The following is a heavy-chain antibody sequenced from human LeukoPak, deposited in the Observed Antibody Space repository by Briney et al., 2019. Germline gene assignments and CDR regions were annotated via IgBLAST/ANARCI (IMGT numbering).Heavy chain of an antibody. Sequence: GASVKVPCKASGYTFTSYDINWVRQATGQGLEWMGWMNPNSGNTGYAQKFQGRVTMTRSTSINTAYMELNSLTSEDTAAYYCARSSVGARRRIDYWGQGTLVTVSS. D-gene: IGHD1-26*01. CDR3: ARSSVGARRRIDY. J-gene: IGHJ4*02. CDR2: MNPNSGNT. CDR1: GYTFTSYD. V-gene: IGHV1-8*01.